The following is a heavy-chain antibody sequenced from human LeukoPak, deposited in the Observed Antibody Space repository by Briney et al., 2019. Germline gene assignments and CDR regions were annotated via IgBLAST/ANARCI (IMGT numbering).Heavy chain of an antibody. CDR3: AKDRGSSGWVLRDMDV. CDR2: IRYDGSNK. CDR1: GFTFSSYG. J-gene: IGHJ6*03. V-gene: IGHV3-30*02. D-gene: IGHD6-19*01. Sequence: GGSLRLSCAASGFTFSSYGMHWVRQAPGKGLEWVAFIRYDGSNKYYADSVKGRFTISRDNSKNTLYLQMNSLRAEDTAVYYCAKDRGSSGWVLRDMDVWGKGTTVTISS.